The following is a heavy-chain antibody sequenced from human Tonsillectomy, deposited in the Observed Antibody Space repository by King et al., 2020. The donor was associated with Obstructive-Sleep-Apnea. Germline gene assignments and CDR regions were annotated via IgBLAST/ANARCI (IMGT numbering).Heavy chain of an antibody. D-gene: IGHD3-10*01. CDR2: ISGSGGST. Sequence: VQLVESGGGLVQPGGSLRLSCAASGFTFSSYAMSWVRQAPGKGLEWFSAISGSGGSTYYADSVKGRLTISRDNSKNTLYLQMNSLRAEDTAVYYCAKSYYYGSGSYEAFRTTQIYYFDYWGQGTLVTVSS. V-gene: IGHV3-23*04. CDR1: GFTFSSYA. CDR3: AKSYYYGSGSYEAFRTTQIYYFDY. J-gene: IGHJ4*02.